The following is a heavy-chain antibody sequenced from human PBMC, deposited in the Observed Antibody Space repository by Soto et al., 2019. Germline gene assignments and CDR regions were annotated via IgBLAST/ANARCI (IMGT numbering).Heavy chain of an antibody. CDR1: GFTFSSYA. CDR3: ARDRVTMIVVPEYYYGMDV. D-gene: IGHD3-22*01. CDR2: ISYDGSNK. V-gene: IGHV3-30-3*01. J-gene: IGHJ6*02. Sequence: RRLSCAASGFTFSSYAMHWVRQAPGKGLEWVAVISYDGSNKYYADSVKGRFTISRDNSKNTLYLQMNSLRAEDTAVYYCARDRVTMIVVPEYYYGMDVWGQGTTVTVS.